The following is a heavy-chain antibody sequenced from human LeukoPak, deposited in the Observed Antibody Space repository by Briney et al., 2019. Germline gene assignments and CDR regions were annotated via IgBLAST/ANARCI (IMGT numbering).Heavy chain of an antibody. V-gene: IGHV4-39*07. D-gene: IGHD3-3*01. CDR1: GGSISSSSYY. CDR3: ARGFWAEYDFWSGYSFDY. Sequence: SETLSLTCTVSGGSISSSSYYWGWIRQPPGKGLEWIGSIYYSGSTYYNPSLKSRVTISVDTSKNQFSLKLSSVTAADTAVYYCARGFWAEYDFWSGYSFDYWGQGTLVTVSS. CDR2: IYYSGST. J-gene: IGHJ4*02.